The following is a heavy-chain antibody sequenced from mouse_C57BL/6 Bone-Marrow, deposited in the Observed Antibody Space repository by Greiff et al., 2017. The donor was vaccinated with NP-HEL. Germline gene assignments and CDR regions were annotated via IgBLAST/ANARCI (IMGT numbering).Heavy chain of an antibody. Sequence: QVQLQQSGPELVKPGASVKISCKASGYTFTDYYINWVKQRPGQGLEWIGWIFPGSGSTYYNEKFKGKATLTVDKSSSTAYMLLSSLTSEESAVYFCASWRDYYGSDWYFDVWGTGTTVTVSS. CDR2: IFPGSGST. V-gene: IGHV1-75*01. CDR3: ASWRDYYGSDWYFDV. CDR1: GYTFTDYY. J-gene: IGHJ1*03. D-gene: IGHD1-1*01.